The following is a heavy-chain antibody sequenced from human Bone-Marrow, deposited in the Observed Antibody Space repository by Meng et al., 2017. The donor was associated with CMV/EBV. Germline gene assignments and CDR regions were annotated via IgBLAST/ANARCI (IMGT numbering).Heavy chain of an antibody. D-gene: IGHD3-22*01. V-gene: IGHV4-30-4*08. J-gene: IGHJ5*02. Sequence: QGQLRESGPGLVKPSQTLSLTCTVSGGSISSGDYYWRWIRQPPGKGLEWIGYIYYSGSTYYNPSLKSRVTISVDTSKNQFSLKLSSVTAADTAVYYCASDMGSSGYYGNNWFDPWGQGTLVTVSS. CDR1: GGSISSGDYY. CDR2: IYYSGST. CDR3: ASDMGSSGYYGNNWFDP.